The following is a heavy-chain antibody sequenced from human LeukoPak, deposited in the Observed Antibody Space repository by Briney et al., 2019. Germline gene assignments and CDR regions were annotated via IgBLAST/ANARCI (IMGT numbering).Heavy chain of an antibody. CDR3: ARHGNGRGWYYFDY. J-gene: IGHJ4*02. CDR1: GGSISSYY. D-gene: IGHD2-8*01. CDR2: IYYSGST. V-gene: IGHV4-59*08. Sequence: SETLSLTCTVPGGSISSYYWSWIRQPPGKGLEWIGYIYYSGSTNYNPSLKSRVTISVDTSKNQFSLKLSSVTAADTAVYYCARHGNGRGWYYFDYWGQGTLVTVSS.